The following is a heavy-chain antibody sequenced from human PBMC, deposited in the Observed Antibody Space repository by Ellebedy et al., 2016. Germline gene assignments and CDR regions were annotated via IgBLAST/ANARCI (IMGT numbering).Heavy chain of an antibody. CDR3: ARDYGYSSSWSPFGY. CDR2: VHYSGST. J-gene: IGHJ4*02. Sequence: GSLRLSCTVSGDSIINNNYYWGWIRQPPGKGLEWIGSVHYSGSTYYNPSLKSRVTISVDTSKKQLSLNLRSVTAADTAVYYCARDYGYSSSWSPFGYWGQGTLVTVSS. V-gene: IGHV4-39*07. CDR1: GDSIINNNYY. D-gene: IGHD6-13*01.